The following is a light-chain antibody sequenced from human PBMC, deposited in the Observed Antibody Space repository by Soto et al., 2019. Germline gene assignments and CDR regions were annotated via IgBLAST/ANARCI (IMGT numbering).Light chain of an antibody. J-gene: IGKJ1*01. V-gene: IGKV4-1*01. CDR1: QSVLYSPNNKNY. Sequence: DIVMTQSPDSLAVSLGERATINCKSSQSVLYSPNNKNYLAWYQQKPGQPPKLLIYWASTRESGVPDRFSGSGSGIDFTLTISSLQAEDVAVYYCQQYYSTLTWTFGQGTKVEIK. CDR3: QQYYSTLTWT. CDR2: WAS.